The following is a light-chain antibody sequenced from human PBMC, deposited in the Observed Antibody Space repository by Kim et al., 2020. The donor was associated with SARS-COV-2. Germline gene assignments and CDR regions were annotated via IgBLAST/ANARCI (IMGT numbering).Light chain of an antibody. CDR1: QSISRH. CDR2: GAS. CDR3: QQSYSSPPT. J-gene: IGKJ1*01. Sequence: ASIGDRVTITCRASQSISRHFNWYQKRPGEAPKLLIYGASNLQSGVPSRFSGSGAGTDFALTNSSLQPEDFATCCCQQSYSSPPTFGQGAKVDIK. V-gene: IGKV1-39*01.